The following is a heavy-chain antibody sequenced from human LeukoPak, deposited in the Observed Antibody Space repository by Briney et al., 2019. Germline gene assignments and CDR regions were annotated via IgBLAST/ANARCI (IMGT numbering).Heavy chain of an antibody. CDR2: ISTDGYTT. CDR3: VVGGSPGY. CDR1: GFTFSNYD. Sequence: GGSLRLSCEASGFTFSNYDMIWVRHAPRKGLVWVSRISTDGYTTDYADFVQGRFTASRDNTKNTWSLEMNSLRAEDTAVYYCVVGGSPGYWGQGTLVTVSP. D-gene: IGHD2-15*01. J-gene: IGHJ4*02. V-gene: IGHV3-74*01.